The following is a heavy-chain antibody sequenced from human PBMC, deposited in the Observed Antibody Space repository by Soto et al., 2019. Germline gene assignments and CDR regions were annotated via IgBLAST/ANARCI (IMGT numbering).Heavy chain of an antibody. CDR1: GGSISSGGYY. V-gene: IGHV4-31*03. D-gene: IGHD3-3*01. CDR2: IYYSGST. J-gene: IGHJ6*02. CDR3: AREKYDFWSGYYYYYGMDV. Sequence: LSLTCTVSGGSISSGGYYWSWIRQHPGKGLEWIGYIYYSGSTYYNPSLKSRVTISVDTSKNQFSLKLSSVTAADTAVYYCAREKYDFWSGYYYYYGMDVWGQGTTVTVSS.